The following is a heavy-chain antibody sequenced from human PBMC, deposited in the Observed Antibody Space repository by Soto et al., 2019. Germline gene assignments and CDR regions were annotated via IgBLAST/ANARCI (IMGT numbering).Heavy chain of an antibody. CDR1: GFTFSSYG. Sequence: PGGSLRLSCAASGFTFSSYGMHWVRQAPGKGLEWVAVIWYDGSNKYYADSVKGRFTISRDNSKNTLYLQMNSLRAEDTAVYYCARDYEERYGDDQDYWGQGTLVTVSS. V-gene: IGHV3-33*01. CDR3: ARDYEERYGDDQDY. D-gene: IGHD4-17*01. J-gene: IGHJ4*02. CDR2: IWYDGSNK.